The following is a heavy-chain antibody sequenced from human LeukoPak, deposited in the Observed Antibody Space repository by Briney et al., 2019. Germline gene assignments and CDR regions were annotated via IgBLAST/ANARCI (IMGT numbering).Heavy chain of an antibody. J-gene: IGHJ4*02. CDR1: GFTFSSYG. D-gene: IGHD3-9*01. Sequence: PSGGSLRLSCAASGFTFSSYGMSWVRQAPGKGLEWVSAISGSGGSTYYADSVKGRFTISRDNSKNTLYLQMNSLRAEDTAVYYCAKVRSHYDILTGYSHLHYFDYWGQGTLVTVSS. CDR3: AKVRSHYDILTGYSHLHYFDY. CDR2: ISGSGGST. V-gene: IGHV3-23*01.